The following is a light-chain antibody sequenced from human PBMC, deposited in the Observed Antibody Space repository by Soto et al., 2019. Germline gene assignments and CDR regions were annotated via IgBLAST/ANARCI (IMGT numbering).Light chain of an antibody. V-gene: IGLV4-60*02. CDR1: SGHSSYI. CDR2: LEGSGSY. CDR3: ETWDSNTHTV. J-gene: IGLJ3*02. Sequence: QPVLTQSSSASASLGSSVKLTCTLSSGHSSYIIAWHQQQPGKAPRYLMKLEGSGSYNKGSGGPDRFSGSSSGGDRYLTISTLQFEDEAEYYCETWDSNTHTVFGGGTKVTVL.